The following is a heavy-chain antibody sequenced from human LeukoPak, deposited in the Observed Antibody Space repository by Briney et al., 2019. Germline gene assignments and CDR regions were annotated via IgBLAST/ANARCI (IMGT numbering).Heavy chain of an antibody. J-gene: IGHJ4*02. Sequence: SETLSLTCSVSGGSVSSGSYYWSWIRQPPGKGLEWIGYIYYSGSTYYNPSLKSRVTISVDTSKNQFSLKLSSVTAADTAVYYCARGWDDYGDEYYFDYWGQGTLVTVSS. CDR1: GGSVSSGSYY. V-gene: IGHV4-30-4*08. D-gene: IGHD4-17*01. CDR2: IYYSGST. CDR3: ARGWDDYGDEYYFDY.